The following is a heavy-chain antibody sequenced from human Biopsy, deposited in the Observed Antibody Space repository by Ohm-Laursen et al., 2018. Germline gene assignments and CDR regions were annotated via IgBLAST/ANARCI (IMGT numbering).Heavy chain of an antibody. J-gene: IGHJ4*02. CDR1: GKTFSDYQ. CDR3: GNEVHGRDY. Sequence: GTLSLTCAVFGKTFSDYQWSWIRQPPGKGLEWIGQINQSGTTDYNPSLKSRVSISADASKYEFSLRLTSVTAADTAVYFCGNEVHGRDYWGLGAQVTVSS. V-gene: IGHV4-34*08. CDR2: INQSGTT. D-gene: IGHD2-15*01.